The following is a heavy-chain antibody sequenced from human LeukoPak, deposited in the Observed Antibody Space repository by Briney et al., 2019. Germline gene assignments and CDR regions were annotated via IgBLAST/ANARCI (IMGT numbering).Heavy chain of an antibody. D-gene: IGHD3/OR15-3a*01. Sequence: PSETLSLTCAVYGGSFSGYYWGWIRQPPGKELEWIGSMYHSGSTYYKPSLESRVTISVDTSKNQFSLKLTSVTAADTAVYYCVRDGGGRLDYYFDFWGQGTLVTVSS. CDR2: MYHSGST. CDR1: GGSFSGYY. CDR3: VRDGGGRLDYYFDF. V-gene: IGHV4-38-2*02. J-gene: IGHJ4*02.